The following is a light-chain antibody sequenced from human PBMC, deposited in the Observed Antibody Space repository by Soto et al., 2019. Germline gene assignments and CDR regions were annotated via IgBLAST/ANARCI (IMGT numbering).Light chain of an antibody. CDR3: CSYAGSYTHV. CDR2: DVI. CDR1: SSDVGTYTY. Sequence: QSALTQPRSVSGSPGQSVTISCTGTSSDVGTYTYVSWYQQHPGKAPKLIIYDVIKRPSGVPDRFSGSKSGNTASLTISGLQAEDEADYYCCSYAGSYTHVFGTGTRSP. J-gene: IGLJ1*01. V-gene: IGLV2-11*01.